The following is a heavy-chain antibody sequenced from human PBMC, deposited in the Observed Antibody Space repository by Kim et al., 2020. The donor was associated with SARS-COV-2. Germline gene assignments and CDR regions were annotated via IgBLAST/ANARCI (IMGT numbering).Heavy chain of an antibody. CDR2: ISSSSSYI. D-gene: IGHD3-3*01. Sequence: GGSLRLSCAASGFTFSSYSMNWVRQAPGKGLEWVSSISSSSSYIYYADSVKGRFTISRDNAKNSLYLQMNSLRAEDTAVYYCARDWKDDFWSGYYTVYYYYYMDVWGKGTTVTVSS. CDR1: GFTFSSYS. CDR3: ARDWKDDFWSGYYTVYYYYYMDV. V-gene: IGHV3-21*01. J-gene: IGHJ6*03.